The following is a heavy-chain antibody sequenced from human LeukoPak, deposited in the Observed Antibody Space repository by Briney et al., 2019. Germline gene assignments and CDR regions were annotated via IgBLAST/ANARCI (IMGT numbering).Heavy chain of an antibody. CDR2: IYYSGST. V-gene: IGHV4-59*01. Sequence: ASETLSLTCTVSGGSISSYYWSWIRQPPGKGLEWIGYIYYSGSTNYNPSLKSRVTISVDTSKNQFSLKLSSVTAVDTAVYYCAREYSSGWPTVDYWGQGTLVTVSS. J-gene: IGHJ4*02. D-gene: IGHD6-19*01. CDR3: AREYSSGWPTVDY. CDR1: GGSISSYY.